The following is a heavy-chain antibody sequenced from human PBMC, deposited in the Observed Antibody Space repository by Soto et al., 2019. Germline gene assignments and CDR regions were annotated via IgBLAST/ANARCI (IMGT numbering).Heavy chain of an antibody. CDR3: ARGGSSWYGVYYFQH. Sequence: GGSLRLSCAASGFTVSRNYMSWVRQAPGKGLEWVSVIYSGGSTYYADSVKGRFTISRHNSKNTLYLQMNSLRAEDTAVYYCARGGSSWYGVYYFQHWGQGTLVTVS. D-gene: IGHD6-13*01. J-gene: IGHJ1*01. V-gene: IGHV3-53*04. CDR1: GFTVSRNY. CDR2: IYSGGST.